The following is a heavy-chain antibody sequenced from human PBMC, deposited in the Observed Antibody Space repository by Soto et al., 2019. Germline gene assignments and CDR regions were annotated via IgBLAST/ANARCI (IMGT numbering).Heavy chain of an antibody. Sequence: GESLKISCKGSGYSFTSYWIGWMRQMPGKGLKWMGIIYPGDSDTRYSPSFQGQVTLSADKSIRTDYLQWSSLKASDPAMYYCARNPTVTANAFDIWGQGTMVTVS. CDR2: IYPGDSDT. J-gene: IGHJ3*02. D-gene: IGHD4-17*01. V-gene: IGHV5-51*01. CDR3: ARNPTVTANAFDI. CDR1: GYSFTSYW.